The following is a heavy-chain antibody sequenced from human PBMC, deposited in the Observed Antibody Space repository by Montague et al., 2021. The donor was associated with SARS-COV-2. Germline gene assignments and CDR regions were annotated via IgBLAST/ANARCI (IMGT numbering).Heavy chain of an antibody. CDR1: GYSISSGYY. CDR3: ARGQVTISGVLIFIPAAWHLDG. Sequence: SETLSLTCTVSGYSISSGYYWGWIRQPPGKGLEWIGEINHTGSATYNPSLKGRVTLSRDTSKNQFSLKLRSVTPADTAVYYCARGQVTISGVLIFIPAAWHLDGWGQGTSVTVSS. J-gene: IGHJ3*01. CDR2: INHTGSA. D-gene: IGHD3-3*01. V-gene: IGHV4-38-2*02.